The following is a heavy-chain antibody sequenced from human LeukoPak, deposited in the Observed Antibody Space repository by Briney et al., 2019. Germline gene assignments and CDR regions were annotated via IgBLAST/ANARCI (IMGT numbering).Heavy chain of an antibody. D-gene: IGHD3-16*01. V-gene: IGHV3-30*03. CDR2: IGDTGRAR. Sequence: GGSLRLSCAASGFTFSRHGMHWVRQAPGKGLEWVAVIGDTGRARYYADSVKGRFTTSRDSSQNTLYLEMNSLRYDDTALYYCAREAAWGNWYFDLWGRGTLVTVSS. CDR1: GFTFSRHG. CDR3: AREAAWGNWYFDL. J-gene: IGHJ2*01.